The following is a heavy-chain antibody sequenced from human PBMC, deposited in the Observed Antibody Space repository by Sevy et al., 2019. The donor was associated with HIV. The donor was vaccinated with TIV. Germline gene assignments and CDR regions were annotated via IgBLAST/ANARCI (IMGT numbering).Heavy chain of an antibody. CDR2: MSPNSGNT. J-gene: IGHJ6*02. Sequence: ASVKVSCRASGYTFTYYDINWVRQATGQGLEWMGWMSPNSGNTGYTQKFQGRVTMTRNTSISTAYMELSSLRSEDTAVYYCARFLSTSYYDYNAMDVWGQGTTVTVSS. D-gene: IGHD3-3*02. V-gene: IGHV1-8*01. CDR1: GYTFTYYD. CDR3: ARFLSTSYYDYNAMDV.